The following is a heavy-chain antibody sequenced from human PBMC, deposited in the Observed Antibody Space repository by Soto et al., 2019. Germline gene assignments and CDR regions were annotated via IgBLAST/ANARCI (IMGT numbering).Heavy chain of an antibody. CDR1: GFTFSDYY. Sequence: QVQLVESGGGLVKPGGSLRLSCAASGFTFSDYYMSWIRQAPGKGLEWVSYISSSGSTIYYADSVKGRFTISRDNAKNSLYLQINSLRPEDTAVYYCARDALLGYYYYYRDVWGKGTPVTVSS. J-gene: IGHJ6*03. CDR3: ARDALLGYYYYYRDV. V-gene: IGHV3-11*01. D-gene: IGHD3-3*02. CDR2: ISSSGSTI.